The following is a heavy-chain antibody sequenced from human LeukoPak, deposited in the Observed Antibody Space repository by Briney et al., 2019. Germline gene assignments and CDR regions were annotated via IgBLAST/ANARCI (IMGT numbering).Heavy chain of an antibody. Sequence: GGSLRLSCAASGFTFRSYSMNWVRQAPGKGLEWVSSISSSSSYIYYADSVKGRFTISRDNAKNSLYLQMNSLRAEDTAVYYCARLVPYSSDVQYYYGMDVWGQGTTVTVSS. V-gene: IGHV3-21*01. CDR3: ARLVPYSSDVQYYYGMDV. D-gene: IGHD6-25*01. CDR2: ISSSSSYI. CDR1: GFTFRSYS. J-gene: IGHJ6*02.